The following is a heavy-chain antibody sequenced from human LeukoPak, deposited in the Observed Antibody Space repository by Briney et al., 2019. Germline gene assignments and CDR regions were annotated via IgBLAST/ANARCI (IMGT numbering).Heavy chain of an antibody. CDR1: GGSNNSYY. D-gene: IGHD1-14*01. Sequence: PSETLSLSCTVSGGSNNSYYWSWIRQPPGKGLEWIGYTHPSGNTNYSPSLKSRVTISVDTSKNQLSLKLSFVTAADTAVYYCARHPTLTSGGNFDYWGQGTLVTVSS. V-gene: IGHV4-4*08. CDR3: ARHPTLTSGGNFDY. J-gene: IGHJ4*02. CDR2: THPSGNT.